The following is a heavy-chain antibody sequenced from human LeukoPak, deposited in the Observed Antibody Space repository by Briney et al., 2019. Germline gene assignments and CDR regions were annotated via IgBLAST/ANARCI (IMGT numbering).Heavy chain of an antibody. CDR1: GFTFSSYA. Sequence: GGSLRLSCAASGFTFSSYAMHWVRQAPGKGLGWVAVISYDGSNKYYADSVKGRFTISRDNSKNTLYLQMNSLRAEGTAVYYCARDRLWFGELLDYWGQGTLVTVSS. CDR3: ARDRLWFGELLDY. J-gene: IGHJ4*02. D-gene: IGHD3-10*01. CDR2: ISYDGSNK. V-gene: IGHV3-30*04.